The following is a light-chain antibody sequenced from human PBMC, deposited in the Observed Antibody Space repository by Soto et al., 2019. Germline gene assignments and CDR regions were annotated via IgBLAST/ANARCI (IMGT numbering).Light chain of an antibody. J-gene: IGLJ1*01. CDR1: SSNIGSNT. CDR2: SNN. CDR3: DSYTSGSSYV. Sequence: QSVLTQPPSASGTPGQRVTISCSGSSSNIGSNTVNWYQQLPGTAPKLLIYSNNQRPSGVSDRFSGSKSGNTASLTISGLQSEDEADYYCDSYTSGSSYVFGTGTKVTVL. V-gene: IGLV1-44*01.